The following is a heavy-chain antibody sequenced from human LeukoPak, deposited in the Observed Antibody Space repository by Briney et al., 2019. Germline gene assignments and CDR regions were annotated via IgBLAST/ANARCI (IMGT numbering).Heavy chain of an antibody. Sequence: GGSLRLSCAASGFTFSSYAMHWVRQAPGKGLEWVAVISYDGSNKYYADSVKGRFTISRDNSKNTLYLQMSSLRAEDTAVYYCARDGYIAVAGFFDYWGQGTLVTVSS. CDR2: ISYDGSNK. CDR3: ARDGYIAVAGFFDY. V-gene: IGHV3-30-3*01. J-gene: IGHJ4*02. CDR1: GFTFSSYA. D-gene: IGHD6-19*01.